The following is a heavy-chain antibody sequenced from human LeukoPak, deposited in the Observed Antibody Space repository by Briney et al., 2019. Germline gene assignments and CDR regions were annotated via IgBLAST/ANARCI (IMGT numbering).Heavy chain of an antibody. CDR3: ARLFRRGDAFDI. Sequence: ASVKVSCKASGHTFTSYGISWVRQAPGQGLEWMGWISAYNGNTNYAQKLQGRVTMTTDTSTSTAYMELRSMRSGDTAVYYCARLFRRGDAFDIWGQGTMVTVSS. CDR1: GHTFTSYG. V-gene: IGHV1-18*01. CDR2: ISAYNGNT. D-gene: IGHD3-10*01. J-gene: IGHJ3*02.